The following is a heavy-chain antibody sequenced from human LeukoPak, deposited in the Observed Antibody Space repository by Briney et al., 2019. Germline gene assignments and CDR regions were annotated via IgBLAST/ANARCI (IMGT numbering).Heavy chain of an antibody. V-gene: IGHV4-59*01. CDR2: IYYSGST. J-gene: IGHJ5*02. CDR1: GVSISSYY. CDR3: ARDLLGRYCSSTSCHNWFDP. Sequence: SETLSLTCTVSGVSISSYYWSWIRQPPGKGLEWIGYIYYSGSTNYNPSLKSRVTISVDTSKNQFSLKLSSVTAADTAVYYCARDLLGRYCSSTSCHNWFDPWGQGTLVTVSS. D-gene: IGHD2-2*01.